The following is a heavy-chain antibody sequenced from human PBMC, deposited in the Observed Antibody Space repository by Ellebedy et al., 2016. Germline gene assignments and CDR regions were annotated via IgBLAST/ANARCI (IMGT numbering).Heavy chain of an antibody. CDR1: GGSISSSSYY. Sequence: SETLSLTXTVSGGSISSSSYYWGWIRQPPGKGLEWIGSIYYSGSTYYNPSLKSRVTISVDTSKNQFSLKLSSVTAADTAVYYCARAPHYGGRHGYFDYWGQGTLVTVSS. J-gene: IGHJ4*02. D-gene: IGHD4-23*01. V-gene: IGHV4-39*07. CDR3: ARAPHYGGRHGYFDY. CDR2: IYYSGST.